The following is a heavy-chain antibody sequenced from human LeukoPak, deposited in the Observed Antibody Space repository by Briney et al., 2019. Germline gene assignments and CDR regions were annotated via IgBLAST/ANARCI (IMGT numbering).Heavy chain of an antibody. V-gene: IGHV3-23*01. J-gene: IGHJ4*02. Sequence: PGGSLRLSCAASGFTFSSYAMSWVRQAPGKGLEWVSAISGGGGSTYYADSVKGRFTISRDNSENTLYLQMNSLRAEDTAVYYCAKDYYDSSGRDLFDYWGQGTLVTVSS. CDR3: AKDYYDSSGRDLFDY. CDR2: ISGGGGST. CDR1: GFTFSSYA. D-gene: IGHD3-22*01.